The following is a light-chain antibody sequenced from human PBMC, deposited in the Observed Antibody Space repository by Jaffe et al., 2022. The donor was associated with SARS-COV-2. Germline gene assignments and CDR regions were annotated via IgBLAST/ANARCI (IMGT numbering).Light chain of an antibody. CDR2: EVN. V-gene: IGLV2-14*01. CDR1: SRDVGAYNY. Sequence: QSALTQPASVSGSPGQSITISCTGTSRDVGAYNYVSWYQQHPGKAPKLIIYEVNDRPSGVSDRFSGSKSGNTASLTISGLQAEDEADYYCSSYTSSTTVVFGEGTKLTVL. J-gene: IGLJ2*01. CDR3: SSYTSSTTVV.